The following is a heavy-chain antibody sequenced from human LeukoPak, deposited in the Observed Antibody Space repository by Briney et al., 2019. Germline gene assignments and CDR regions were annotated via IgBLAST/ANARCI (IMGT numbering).Heavy chain of an antibody. Sequence: ASVKVSCKASGYTFTSYDINWVRQATGQGLECMGWMNPNSGNTGYAQKFQGRVTMTRDTSISTAYMELSSLRSDDTAVYYCARDRGVVVPAAMGDYWGQGTLVTVSS. D-gene: IGHD2-2*01. V-gene: IGHV1-8*01. CDR3: ARDRGVVVPAAMGDY. CDR2: MNPNSGNT. J-gene: IGHJ4*02. CDR1: GYTFTSYD.